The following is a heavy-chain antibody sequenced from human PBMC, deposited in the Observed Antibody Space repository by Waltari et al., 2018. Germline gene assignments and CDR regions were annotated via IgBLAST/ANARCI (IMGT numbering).Heavy chain of an antibody. Sequence: EVQLVESGGGLVKPGGSLRLSCAASGFTFSSYSMNWVRQAPGKGLDGVSSISRSSSYIYYADSVKGRFTISRDNAKNSLYLQMNSLRAEDTAVYYCARGVLAYYYMDVWGKGTTVTVSS. CDR3: ARGVLAYYYMDV. CDR2: ISRSSSYI. D-gene: IGHD6-13*01. J-gene: IGHJ6*03. V-gene: IGHV3-21*01. CDR1: GFTFSSYS.